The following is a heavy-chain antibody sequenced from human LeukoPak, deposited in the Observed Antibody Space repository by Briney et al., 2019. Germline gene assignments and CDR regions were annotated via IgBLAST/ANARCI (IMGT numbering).Heavy chain of an antibody. D-gene: IGHD2-2*01. V-gene: IGHV3-49*04. CDR2: IRSKAYGGTT. CDR1: GFXFGDYA. Sequence: PGRSLRLSCTASGFXFGDYAMSWVRQAPGKGLEWVGFIRSKAYGGTTEYAASVKGRFTISRDDSKSIAYLQMNSLKTEDTAVYYCTWGYCSSTSCYEGYWGQGTLVTVSS. CDR3: TWGYCSSTSCYEGY. J-gene: IGHJ4*02.